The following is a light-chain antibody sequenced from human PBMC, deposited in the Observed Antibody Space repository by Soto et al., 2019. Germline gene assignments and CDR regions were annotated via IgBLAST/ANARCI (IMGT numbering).Light chain of an antibody. CDR3: MQHTHWPWT. J-gene: IGKJ1*01. CDR1: QSLVYSDGNTY. Sequence: DVVMTQSPLSLPVTLGQPASISCRSSQSLVYSDGNTYLHCFQQRPGQSPRRLIHKVSIRDSGVPDRFSGSGSGTDFTLKISRVEPEDVGVYYCMQHTHWPWTFGQGTKV. CDR2: KVS. V-gene: IGKV2-30*01.